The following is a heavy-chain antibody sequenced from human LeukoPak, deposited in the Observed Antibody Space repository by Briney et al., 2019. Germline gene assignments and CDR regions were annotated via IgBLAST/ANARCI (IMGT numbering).Heavy chain of an antibody. CDR1: GFTFSHAW. J-gene: IGHJ4*02. D-gene: IGHD6-19*01. Sequence: GGSLRLSCAGSGFTFSHAWMSWVRQTPGKGLEWLGRIKSKADAETTDYTAPVKGRFTISRDDSKNTLFLQMNSLKTEDTAVYYCAPYQSASGWYGLYWGQGTLVTVS. V-gene: IGHV3-15*01. CDR3: APYQSASGWYGLY. CDR2: IKSKADAETT.